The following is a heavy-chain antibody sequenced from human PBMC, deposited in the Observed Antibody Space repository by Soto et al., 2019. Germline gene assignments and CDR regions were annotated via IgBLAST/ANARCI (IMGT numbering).Heavy chain of an antibody. J-gene: IGHJ4*02. CDR2: IWYDGSNT. D-gene: IGHD7-27*01. V-gene: IGHV3-33*01. CDR3: VRDLLGSGGHFDY. CDR1: GFFFSSFG. Sequence: QVQLVESGGGVVQPGGSLRLSCAASGFFFSSFGMHWVRQPPGRGLEWVAHIWYDGSNTYYADSVKGRFTISRDNSRNTVYLQMNSLRAEDAAVYHCVRDLLGSGGHFDYWGQGTLVTVSS.